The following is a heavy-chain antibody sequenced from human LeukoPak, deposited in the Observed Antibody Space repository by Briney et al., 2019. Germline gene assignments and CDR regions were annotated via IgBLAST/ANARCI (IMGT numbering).Heavy chain of an antibody. CDR3: ARGLKPYPYYYDSSGGY. J-gene: IGHJ4*02. Sequence: ASVKVSCKASGYTFTSYYMHWVRQAPGQGLGWMGIINPSGGSTSYAQKFQGRVTMTRDTSTSTDYMELSSLRSEDTAVYYCARGLKPYPYYYDSSGGYWGQGTLVTVSS. CDR1: GYTFTSYY. D-gene: IGHD3-22*01. CDR2: INPSGGST. V-gene: IGHV1-46*01.